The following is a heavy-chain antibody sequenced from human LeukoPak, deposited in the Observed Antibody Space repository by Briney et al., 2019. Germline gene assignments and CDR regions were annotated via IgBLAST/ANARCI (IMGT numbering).Heavy chain of an antibody. J-gene: IGHJ4*02. V-gene: IGHV3-23*01. CDR1: GFTFSSYA. CDR2: INGSGGST. Sequence: PGGTLRLSCAASGFTFSSYAMSWVRQAPGKGLEWVSDINGSGGSTYYADSVKGRFTISRDNAKNSLYLQMNSLRAEDTAVYYCASAYYYDSSGAVGQKKGHGWGQGTLVTVSS. D-gene: IGHD3-22*01. CDR3: ASAYYYDSSGAVGQKKGHG.